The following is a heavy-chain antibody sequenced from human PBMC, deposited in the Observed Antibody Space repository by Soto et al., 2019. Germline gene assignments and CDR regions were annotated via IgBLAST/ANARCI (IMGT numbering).Heavy chain of an antibody. D-gene: IGHD2-15*01. CDR3: ARDLGYCSGGSCGNWFDP. Sequence: QVQLVQSGAEVKKPGASVKVSCKASGYTFTSYYMHWVRQAPGQGLEWMGIINPSGGSTSYAQKFQGRVNMTRDTSTSTVYMELSRLRSEDTAVYYCARDLGYCSGGSCGNWFDPWGQGTLVTVSS. CDR1: GYTFTSYY. CDR2: INPSGGST. J-gene: IGHJ5*02. V-gene: IGHV1-46*01.